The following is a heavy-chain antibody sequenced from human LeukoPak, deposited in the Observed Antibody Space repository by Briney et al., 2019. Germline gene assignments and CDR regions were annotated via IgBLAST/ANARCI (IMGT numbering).Heavy chain of an antibody. Sequence: ASVKVSCKASGGTFSSYAITWVRQAPGQGLEWMGGIIPIFGTANYAQKFQGRVTITADESTSTAYMELSSLRSEDTAVYYCARDRTYYYSLGILDYWGQGTLVTVSS. D-gene: IGHD3-10*01. J-gene: IGHJ4*02. V-gene: IGHV1-69*13. CDR1: GGTFSSYA. CDR2: IIPIFGTA. CDR3: ARDRTYYYSLGILDY.